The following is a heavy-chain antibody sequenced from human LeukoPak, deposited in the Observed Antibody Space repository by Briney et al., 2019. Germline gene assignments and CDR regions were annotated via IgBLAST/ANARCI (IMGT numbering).Heavy chain of an antibody. Sequence: PSETLSLTCAVYGGSFSGYYWSWIRQPPGKGLDWIGEINHSGSTNYNPSLKSRVTISVDTSKNQFSLKLSSVTAADTAVYYCARGGRGGYCSSTSCTNWFDPWGQGTLVTVSS. CDR1: GGSFSGYY. J-gene: IGHJ5*02. D-gene: IGHD2-2*01. V-gene: IGHV4-34*01. CDR2: INHSGST. CDR3: ARGGRGGYCSSTSCTNWFDP.